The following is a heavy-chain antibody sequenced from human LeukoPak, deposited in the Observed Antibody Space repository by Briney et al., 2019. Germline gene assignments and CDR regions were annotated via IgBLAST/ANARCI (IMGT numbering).Heavy chain of an antibody. CDR1: GSTFGGYG. CDR2: IAYDGSRA. J-gene: IGHJ4*02. D-gene: IGHD6-19*01. V-gene: IGHV3-33*01. Sequence: GGSLRLSCAGSGSTFGGYGMHWFRQTPGKGLEWVAGIAYDGSRAHYADSVKGRFTISRDNSKNTMSVQMGDLRAEDTAVYYCTRYNSDHFDYWGQGTLVTVSS. CDR3: TRYNSDHFDY.